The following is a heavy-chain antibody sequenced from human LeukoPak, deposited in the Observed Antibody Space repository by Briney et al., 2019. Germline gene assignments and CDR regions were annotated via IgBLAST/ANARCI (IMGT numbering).Heavy chain of an antibody. CDR2: ISGSGGST. CDR1: GFTFSSYA. V-gene: IGHV3-23*01. D-gene: IGHD3-22*01. Sequence: GGSLRLSCAASGFTFSSYAMSWVRQAPGKGLEWVSAISGSGGSTYYADSVKGRFTISRDNSKDTLYLQMNSLRAEDTAVYYCAKYDYYDSSGYSCDYWGQGTLVTVSS. J-gene: IGHJ4*02. CDR3: AKYDYYDSSGYSCDY.